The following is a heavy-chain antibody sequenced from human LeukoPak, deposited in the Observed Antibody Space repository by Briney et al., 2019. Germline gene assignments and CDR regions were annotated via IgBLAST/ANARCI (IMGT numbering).Heavy chain of an antibody. V-gene: IGHV3-30*04. Sequence: GGSLRLSCAASGFTFSSYAMHWVRQAPGKGLEWVAAISFDGSDKYYADSVKGRFTISRDNSKNTLYLQMNSLRVEDTAVNYCARACSGSRCYYYGMDVWGKGTAVTVSS. CDR2: ISFDGSDK. CDR3: ARACSGSRCYYYGMDV. J-gene: IGHJ6*04. D-gene: IGHD2-2*01. CDR1: GFTFSSYA.